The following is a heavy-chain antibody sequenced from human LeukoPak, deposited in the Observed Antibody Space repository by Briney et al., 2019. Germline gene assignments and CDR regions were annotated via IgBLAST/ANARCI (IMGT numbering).Heavy chain of an antibody. Sequence: ASVKVSCKASGGTFSSYAISWVRQAPGQGLEWMGGIIPIFGTANYAQKFQGRVTITADESTSTAYMELSSLRSEDTAVYYFARREDIVVVPAAIPRGGYFDWLGAFDIWGQGTMVTVSS. CDR1: GGTFSSYA. D-gene: IGHD2-2*02. CDR2: IIPIFGTA. CDR3: ARREDIVVVPAAIPRGGYFDWLGAFDI. V-gene: IGHV1-69*01. J-gene: IGHJ3*02.